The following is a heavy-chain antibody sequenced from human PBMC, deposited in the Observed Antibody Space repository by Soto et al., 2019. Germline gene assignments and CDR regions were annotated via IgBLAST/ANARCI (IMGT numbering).Heavy chain of an antibody. D-gene: IGHD3-9*01. V-gene: IGHV3-74*01. Sequence: PGGSLRLSCAASGFYFGPFWMHWVRQTPGKGLVWVAHINSDDSTIVYADSVKGRFTISRDNAKSTLFLQMNSLRVEYRGVYYCARDRGFPGSFDMWGQGTMVTVS. J-gene: IGHJ3*02. CDR2: INSDDSTI. CDR3: ARDRGFPGSFDM. CDR1: GFYFGPFW.